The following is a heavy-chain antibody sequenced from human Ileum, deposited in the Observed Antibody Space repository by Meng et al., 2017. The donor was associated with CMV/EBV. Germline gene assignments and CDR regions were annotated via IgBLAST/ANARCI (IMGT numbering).Heavy chain of an antibody. D-gene: IGHD4-23*01. CDR1: GFTLSDYL. CDR2: ISRSSSHK. CDR3: ARSVSSGGGKYYFYYGLDV. V-gene: IGHV3-21*06. J-gene: IGHJ6*02. Sequence: GESLKISCVVSGFTLSDYLINWIRQAPGKGLEWVSSISRSSSHKYYTDSVKGRFTISRNNRENSVYLQMNSLRPDDTAVYYCARSVSSGGGKYYFYYGLDVWGQGTTVTVSS.